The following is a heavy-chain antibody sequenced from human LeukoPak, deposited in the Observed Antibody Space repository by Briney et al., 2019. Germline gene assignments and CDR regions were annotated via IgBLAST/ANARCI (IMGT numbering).Heavy chain of an antibody. CDR2: ISWNSGSI. CDR3: AKDIRITMIPPYYFDY. D-gene: IGHD3-22*01. Sequence: PGRSLRLSCAASGFTFDDYAMHWVRQAPGKGLEWVSGISWNSGSIGYADSVKGRFTISRDNAKNSLYLQMNSLRAEDTALYYCAKDIRITMIPPYYFDYWGQGTLVTVSS. J-gene: IGHJ4*02. CDR1: GFTFDDYA. V-gene: IGHV3-9*01.